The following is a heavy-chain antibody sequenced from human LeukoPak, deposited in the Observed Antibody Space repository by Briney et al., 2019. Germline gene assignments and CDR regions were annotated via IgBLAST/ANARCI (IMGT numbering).Heavy chain of an antibody. Sequence: SETLSLTCTVSGGSISSSCYYWGWIRQPPGKGLEWIGSIYYSGSTYYNPSLKSRVTIFVDTSKNQFSLKLSSVTAADTAVYYCARQGWWPHPRPRHTRGNYFDYWGQGTLVTVSS. CDR1: GGSISSSCYY. V-gene: IGHV4-39*01. CDR2: IYYSGST. J-gene: IGHJ4*02. D-gene: IGHD2-15*01. CDR3: ARQGWWPHPRPRHTRGNYFDY.